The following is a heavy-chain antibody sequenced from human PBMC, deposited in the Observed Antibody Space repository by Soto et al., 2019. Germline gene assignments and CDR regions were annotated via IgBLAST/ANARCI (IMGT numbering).Heavy chain of an antibody. J-gene: IGHJ6*02. CDR3: ARLPAEGVIAGGAMDV. D-gene: IGHD2-8*01. V-gene: IGHV4-39*01. CDR1: GYSIRSGIYY. CDR2: AYYSGMT. Sequence: PPETLALTCPVSGYSIRSGIYYWGWILETPAKGLEWIGSAYYSGMTHYGPSLRGRVTISVDTSKNQFSLRLSSVSAADTATYYCARLPAEGVIAGGAMDVWGQGNTVTAS.